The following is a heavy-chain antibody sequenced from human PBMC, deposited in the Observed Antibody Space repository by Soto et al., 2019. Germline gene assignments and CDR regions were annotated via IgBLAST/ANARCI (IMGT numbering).Heavy chain of an antibody. Sequence: EVQLLESGGGLVPPGGSLRLSCAASGFTFTSYAMSWVRQAPGKGLEWVSVISGSGGSTYYADSVKGRFTISRDDSKNAVYLQMDSLRAEDTAVYYCAKQRGYSSGWYGAFDIWGQGTMATVSS. CDR1: GFTFTSYA. D-gene: IGHD6-19*01. V-gene: IGHV3-23*01. J-gene: IGHJ3*02. CDR3: AKQRGYSSGWYGAFDI. CDR2: ISGSGGST.